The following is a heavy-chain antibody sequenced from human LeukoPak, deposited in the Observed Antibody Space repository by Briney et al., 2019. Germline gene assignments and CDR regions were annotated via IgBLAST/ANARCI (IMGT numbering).Heavy chain of an antibody. CDR2: INHSGST. D-gene: IGHD4-17*01. V-gene: IGHV4-34*01. CDR1: GGSFSGYY. CDR3: ARGGGASPSDY. Sequence: SETLSLTCAVYGGSFSGYYWSWIRQPPGKGLEWIGEINHSGSTNYNPSLKSRVTISVDTSKNQFSLKLSSVTAADTAVYYCARGGGASPSDYWGQGTLVTVSS. J-gene: IGHJ4*02.